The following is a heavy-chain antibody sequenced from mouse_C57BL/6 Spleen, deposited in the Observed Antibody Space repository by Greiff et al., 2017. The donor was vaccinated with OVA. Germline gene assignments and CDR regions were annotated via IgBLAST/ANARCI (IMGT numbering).Heavy chain of an antibody. J-gene: IGHJ4*01. V-gene: IGHV1-52*01. CDR2: IDPSDSET. D-gene: IGHD1-1*02. Sequence: QVQLQQPGAELVRPGSSVKLSCKASGYTFTSYWMHWVKQRPIQGLEWIGNIDPSDSETHYNQKFKDKATLTVDKSSSTAYMQLSSLTSEDSAVYYCARRGGSDAMDYWGQGTSVTVSS. CDR3: ARRGGSDAMDY. CDR1: GYTFTSYW.